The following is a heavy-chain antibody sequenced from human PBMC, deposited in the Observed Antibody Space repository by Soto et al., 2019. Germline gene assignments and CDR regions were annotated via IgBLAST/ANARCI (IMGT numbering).Heavy chain of an antibody. Sequence: QVQLVQSGAAVKKPGYSVKVSCKASGGTFSSYAISWVRQAPGQGLEWMGGILPIFGTANYAQKLQGRVTITADESTSTAYMERSSLRSEDTAVYYCARGGYDFWSGDYYYYGMDVWGQGTTVTVSS. CDR1: GGTFSSYA. CDR2: ILPIFGTA. V-gene: IGHV1-69*01. J-gene: IGHJ6*02. D-gene: IGHD3-3*01. CDR3: ARGGYDFWSGDYYYYGMDV.